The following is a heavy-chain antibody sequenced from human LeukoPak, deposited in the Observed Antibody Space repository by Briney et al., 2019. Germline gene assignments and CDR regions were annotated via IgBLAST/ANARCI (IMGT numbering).Heavy chain of an antibody. V-gene: IGHV3-66*03. CDR2: TRDSGEA. Sequence: PGGSLRLSCAVSGLRVSDYYMSWVRQAPGKGLEWVGLTRDSGEAFYADFARGRFAISRDESENTLYLQMNSLRVEDTAVYFCARDRAANQDWVEFDPWGQGTPVIVSS. D-gene: IGHD3/OR15-3a*01. CDR3: ARDRAANQDWVEFDP. J-gene: IGHJ5*02. CDR1: GLRVSDYY.